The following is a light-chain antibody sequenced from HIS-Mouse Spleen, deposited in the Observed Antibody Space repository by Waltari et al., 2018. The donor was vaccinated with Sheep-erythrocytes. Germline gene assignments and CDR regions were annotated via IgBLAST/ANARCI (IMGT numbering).Light chain of an antibody. J-gene: IGKJ1*01. CDR3: QQYYSYPPT. Sequence: AIRMTQSPSSFSAATGDRVTSTCRASQGMSSYLAWYQQKPGKAPKLLIYAASTLQSGVPSRFSGSGSGTDFTLTISCLQSEDFATYYCQQYYSYPPTFGQGTKVEIK. V-gene: IGKV1-8*01. CDR1: QGMSSY. CDR2: AAS.